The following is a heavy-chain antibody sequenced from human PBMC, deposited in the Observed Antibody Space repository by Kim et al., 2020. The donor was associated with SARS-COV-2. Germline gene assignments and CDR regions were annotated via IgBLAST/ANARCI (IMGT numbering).Heavy chain of an antibody. V-gene: IGHV4-4*02. CDR3: ARVGIAAAGTYYYYGMDV. D-gene: IGHD6-13*01. Sequence: SETLSLTCAVSGGSISSSNWWSWVRQPPGKGLEWIGEIYHSGSTNYNPSLKSRVTISVDKSKNQFSLKLSSVTAADTAVYYCARVGIAAAGTYYYYGMDVWGQGTTVTVSS. J-gene: IGHJ6*02. CDR1: GGSISSSNW. CDR2: IYHSGST.